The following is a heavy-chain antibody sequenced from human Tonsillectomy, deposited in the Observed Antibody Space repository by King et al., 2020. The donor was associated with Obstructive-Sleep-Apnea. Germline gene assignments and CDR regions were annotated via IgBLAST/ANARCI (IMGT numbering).Heavy chain of an antibody. J-gene: IGHJ5*02. CDR2: IYYSGST. D-gene: IGHD1-7*01. CDR1: GGSISSSSYY. V-gene: IGHV4-39*07. Sequence: QLQESGPGLVKPSETLSLTCTVSGGSISSSSYYWGWIRQPPGKGLEWIGSIYYSGSTYYNPSLKSRVTISVDTSKNQFSLKLSSVTAADTAVYYCARDCWLELPNWFDPWGQGTLVTVSS. CDR3: ARDCWLELPNWFDP.